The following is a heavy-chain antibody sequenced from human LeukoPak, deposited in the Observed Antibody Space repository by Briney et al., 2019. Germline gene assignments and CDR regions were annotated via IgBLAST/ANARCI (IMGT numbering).Heavy chain of an antibody. CDR1: GGSFSGYY. J-gene: IGHJ3*02. D-gene: IGHD3-9*01. Sequence: SETLSLTCAVYGGSFSGYYWSWIRQPPKKGLEWIGEINHSESTNYNPSLKSRVTISVDTSKNQFSLKLRSVTAADTAVYYCARDSPQIFPHAFDIWGQGTMVTVSS. CDR3: ARDSPQIFPHAFDI. V-gene: IGHV4-34*01. CDR2: INHSEST.